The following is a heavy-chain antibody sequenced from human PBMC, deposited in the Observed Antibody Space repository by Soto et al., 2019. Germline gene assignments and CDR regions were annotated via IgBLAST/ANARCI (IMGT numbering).Heavy chain of an antibody. CDR2: ISAYNGNT. CDR3: ARDFTWYYGSGRHKYYFDY. D-gene: IGHD3-10*01. Sequence: ASVKVSCKASGYTFTSYGISWVRQAPGQGLEWMGWISAYNGNTNYAQKLQGRVTMTTDTSTSTAYMELRSLRSDDTAVYYCARDFTWYYGSGRHKYYFDYWGQGTLVTVSS. V-gene: IGHV1-18*01. CDR1: GYTFTSYG. J-gene: IGHJ4*02.